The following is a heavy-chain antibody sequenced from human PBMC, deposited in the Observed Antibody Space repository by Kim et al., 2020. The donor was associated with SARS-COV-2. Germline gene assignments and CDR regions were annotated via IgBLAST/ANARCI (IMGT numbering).Heavy chain of an antibody. CDR1: GYIFTTYY. CDR2: INPSGGTT. V-gene: IGHV1-46*01. J-gene: IGHJ2*01. CDR3: ARGKATSSADYWYFDL. Sequence: ASVKVSCKASGYIFTTYYMHWVRQAPGQGLQWMGVINPSGGTTNYAQKFQGRVTMTRDTSTSAVYMDLSSLRSEDTAVYYCARGKATSSADYWYFDLWGRGTLVTVSS. D-gene: IGHD3-10*01.